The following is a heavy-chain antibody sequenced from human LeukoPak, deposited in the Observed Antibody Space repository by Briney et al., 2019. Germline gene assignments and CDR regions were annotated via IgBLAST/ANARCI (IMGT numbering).Heavy chain of an antibody. V-gene: IGHV4-59*01. J-gene: IGHJ4*02. Sequence: SETLSLTCTVSGGSISSYYWSWIRQPPGKGLEWIGYIYYSGSTNYNPSLKSRVTISVDTSKNQFSLKLSSVTAADTAVYYCARGNGFVRYWGQGTLVTVSS. CDR3: ARGNGFVRY. CDR2: IYYSGST. CDR1: GGSISSYY. D-gene: IGHD2-8*01.